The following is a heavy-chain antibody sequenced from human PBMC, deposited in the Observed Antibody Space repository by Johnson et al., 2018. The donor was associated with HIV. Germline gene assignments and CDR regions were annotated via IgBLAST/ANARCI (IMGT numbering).Heavy chain of an antibody. V-gene: IGHV3-20*04. Sequence: VQLVESGGGVVRPGGSLRLSCAASGFTFDDYYMTWVRQAPGKGLEWVSVITWDGAYTGCADSVKGRFTISRDNAKNSLYLQMTSLRAEDTALYYCARGFGGQVIPGAFDIWGQGKMVTVSS. CDR3: ARGFGGQVIPGAFDI. J-gene: IGHJ3*02. D-gene: IGHD3-10*01. CDR2: ITWDGAYT. CDR1: GFTFDDYY.